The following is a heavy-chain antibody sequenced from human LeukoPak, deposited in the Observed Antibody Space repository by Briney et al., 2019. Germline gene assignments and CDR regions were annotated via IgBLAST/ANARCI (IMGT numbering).Heavy chain of an antibody. CDR1: GGXFSGYY. J-gene: IGHJ4*02. Sequence: PSETLSLTCAVYGGXFSGYYCNWIRQPPGKGLEWIGEINHSGSTNYNPSLKSRVTISVDTSKSQFSLKLSSVTAADTAVYYCARLFRSGGNCYRTFDYWGQGTLVTVSS. V-gene: IGHV4-34*01. CDR2: INHSGST. CDR3: ARLFRSGGNCYRTFDY. D-gene: IGHD2-15*01.